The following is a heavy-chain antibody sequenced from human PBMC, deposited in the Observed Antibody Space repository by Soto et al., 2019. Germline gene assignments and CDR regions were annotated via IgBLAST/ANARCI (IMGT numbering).Heavy chain of an antibody. J-gene: IGHJ4*02. CDR1: SGSISNYY. CDR2: INNSGST. Sequence: SETLSLTCTVSSGSISNYYWSWIRQHPGKGLEWIGYINNSGSTKYNPSLRSRVTISVDTSKNQFSLKLTSVTAADTAVYYCARGAVYDILTGYAHGWADYWGQGILVTVSS. D-gene: IGHD3-9*01. V-gene: IGHV4-59*01. CDR3: ARGAVYDILTGYAHGWADY.